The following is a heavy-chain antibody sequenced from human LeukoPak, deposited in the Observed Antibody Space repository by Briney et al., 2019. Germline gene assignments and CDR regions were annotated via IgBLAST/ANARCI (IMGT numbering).Heavy chain of an antibody. Sequence: PSQTLSLTCAVSGGSISSGGFSWSWLRQPPGKGLEWIGYIYHSGSTYFNPSLKSRVTISVDRSKNQFSLKLSSVTAADTAVYYCASSSGYYPNKFDYWGQGTLVIASS. CDR1: GGSISSGGFS. CDR3: ASSSGYYPNKFDY. D-gene: IGHD3-22*01. J-gene: IGHJ4*02. V-gene: IGHV4-30-2*01. CDR2: IYHSGST.